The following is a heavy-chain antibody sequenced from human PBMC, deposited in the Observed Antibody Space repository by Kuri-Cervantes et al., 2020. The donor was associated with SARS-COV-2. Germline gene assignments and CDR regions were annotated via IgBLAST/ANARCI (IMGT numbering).Heavy chain of an antibody. J-gene: IGHJ4*02. CDR1: TFTFNNYA. Sequence: GESLKISCAASTFTFNNYALIWVRQAPGKGLEWVSSISLPGGDTNYADSVKGRFTISRDNSKDTLYLQMHSLRAEDTAVYYCATVYTMGVSLDWGQGTLGTVSS. V-gene: IGHV3-23*01. CDR3: ATVYTMGVSLD. CDR2: ISLPGGDT. D-gene: IGHD3-16*01.